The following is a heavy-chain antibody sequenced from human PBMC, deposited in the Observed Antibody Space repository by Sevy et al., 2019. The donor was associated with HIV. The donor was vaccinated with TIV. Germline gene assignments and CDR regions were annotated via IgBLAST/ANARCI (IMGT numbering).Heavy chain of an antibody. V-gene: IGHV3-30-3*01. CDR2: ISYDGSNK. CDR3: ARDSTMVRAIFDY. J-gene: IGHJ4*02. CDR1: GFTSSSYA. Sequence: GGSLRLSCAASGFTSSSYAMHWVRQAPGKGLEWVAVISYDGSNKYYADSVKGRFTISRDNSKNTLYLQMNSLRAEDTAVYYCARDSTMVRAIFDYWGQGTLVTVSS. D-gene: IGHD3-10*01.